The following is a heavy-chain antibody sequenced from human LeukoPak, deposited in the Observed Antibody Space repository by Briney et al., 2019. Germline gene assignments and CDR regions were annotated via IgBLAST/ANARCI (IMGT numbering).Heavy chain of an antibody. CDR2: IYTSGST. D-gene: IGHD6-13*01. V-gene: IGHV4-4*07. J-gene: IGHJ5*02. CDR3: ARGLSSSWYSDWFDP. CDR1: GGSISSYY. Sequence: SETLSLTCTVSGGSISSYYWSWIRQPAGKGLEWIGRIYTSGSTNYNPSLKSRVTMSVDTSKNQFSLKLSSVTAADTAVYYCARGLSSSWYSDWFDPWGQGTLVTVSS.